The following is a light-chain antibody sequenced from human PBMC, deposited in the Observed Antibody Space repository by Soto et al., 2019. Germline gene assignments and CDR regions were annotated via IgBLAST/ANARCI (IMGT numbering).Light chain of an antibody. CDR2: AAS. V-gene: IGKV3-15*01. J-gene: IGKJ2*01. CDR3: QQYNDWPPGGA. CDR1: QSVGIN. Sequence: ETVMTQSPATLSVSPGERITLSCRASQSVGINLAWYQQKPCQAPRLLIYAASSRATSIPARFIGDGSGTEFTLTISSLPSEDFAVDYCQQYNDWPPGGAFGQGTNLEIK.